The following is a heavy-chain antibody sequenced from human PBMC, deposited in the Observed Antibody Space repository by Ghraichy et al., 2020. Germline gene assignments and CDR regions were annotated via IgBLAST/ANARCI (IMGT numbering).Heavy chain of an antibody. CDR3: ARSPGPGTGDWYFDL. CDR1: GGSISSSSYY. V-gene: IGHV4-39*01. D-gene: IGHD7-27*01. CDR2: IYYSGST. Sequence: ETLSLTCTVSGGSISSSSYYWGWIRQPPGKGLEWIGSIYYSGSTYYNPSLKSRVTISVDTSKNQFSLKLSSVTAADTAVYYCARSPGPGTGDWYFDLWGRGTLVTVSS. J-gene: IGHJ2*01.